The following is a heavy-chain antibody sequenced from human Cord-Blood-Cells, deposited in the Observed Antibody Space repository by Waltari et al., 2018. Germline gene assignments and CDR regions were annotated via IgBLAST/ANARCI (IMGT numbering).Heavy chain of an antibody. V-gene: IGHV4-31*03. J-gene: IGHJ3*02. CDR2: IYYSGST. CDR3: ARGLPEVEWLLPAFDI. Sequence: QVQLQESGPGLVKPSQTLSLTCTVSGGSISRGGYYWSWTRQHPGKGLEWIGYIYYSGSTYYNPSLKSRVTISVDTSKNQFSLKLSSVTAADTAVYYCARGLPEVEWLLPAFDIWGQGTMVTVSS. D-gene: IGHD3-3*01. CDR1: GGSISRGGYY.